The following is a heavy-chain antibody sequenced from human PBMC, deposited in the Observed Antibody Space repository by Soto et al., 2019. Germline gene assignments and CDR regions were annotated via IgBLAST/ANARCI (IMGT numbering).Heavy chain of an antibody. D-gene: IGHD6-19*01. CDR3: ARDPDSSGWYIGYYYYYGMDV. CDR2: INPNSGGT. J-gene: IGHJ6*02. CDR1: GYTFTGYY. Sequence: ASVKVSCKASGYTFTGYYMHWVRQAPGQGLEWMGWINPNSGGTNYAQKFQGRVTMTRDTSISTAYMELSRLRSDDTAVYYCARDPDSSGWYIGYYYYYGMDVWGQGTTVTV. V-gene: IGHV1-2*02.